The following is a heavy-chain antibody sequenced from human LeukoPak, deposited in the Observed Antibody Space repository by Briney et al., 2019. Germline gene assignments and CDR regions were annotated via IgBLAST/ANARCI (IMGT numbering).Heavy chain of an antibody. CDR1: GYSISSGYY. CDR2: IYHSGST. CDR3: GRGSVRGEFDP. J-gene: IGHJ5*02. D-gene: IGHD3-10*01. V-gene: IGHV4-38-2*02. Sequence: SETLSLTCTVSGYSISSGYYWGWIRQPPGKGLEWIGSIYHSGSTYYNPSLKSRVTISVDTSKNQFSLKLSSVTAADTAVYSCGRGSVRGEFDPWGQGTLVTVSS.